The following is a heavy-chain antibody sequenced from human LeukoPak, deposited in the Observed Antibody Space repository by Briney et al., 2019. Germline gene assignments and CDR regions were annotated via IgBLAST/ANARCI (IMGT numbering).Heavy chain of an antibody. CDR1: GGSISSSSYY. CDR2: INHSGST. V-gene: IGHV4-39*07. D-gene: IGHD3-10*01. J-gene: IGHJ3*02. Sequence: SETLSLTCTVSGGSISSSSYYWSWIRQPPGKGLEWIGEINHSGSTNYNPSLKSRVTISVDTSKNQFSLKLSSVTAADTAVYYCARGALGYYYGSGSSVIFDIWGQGTMVTVSS. CDR3: ARGALGYYYGSGSSVIFDI.